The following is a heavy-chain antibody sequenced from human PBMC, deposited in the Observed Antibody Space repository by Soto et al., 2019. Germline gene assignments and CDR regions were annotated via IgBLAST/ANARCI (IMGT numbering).Heavy chain of an antibody. CDR1: GFSFSDYT. D-gene: IGHD1-26*01. Sequence: GGSLRLSCAASGFSFSDYTMNWVRQAPGKGLEWVSSISKGSDYIFYADSVKGRFAVSRDNSNVTLYLQMDSLRVEDTAIYYCTTHEEGAPWAGGFDSWGQGTLVTVSS. J-gene: IGHJ5*01. CDR3: TTHEEGAPWAGGFDS. V-gene: IGHV3-21*04. CDR2: ISKGSDYI.